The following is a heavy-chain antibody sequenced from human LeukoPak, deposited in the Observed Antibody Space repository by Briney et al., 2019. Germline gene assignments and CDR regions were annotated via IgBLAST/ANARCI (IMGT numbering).Heavy chain of an antibody. CDR2: IRYDGIIK. D-gene: IGHD6-13*01. V-gene: IGHV3-30*02. J-gene: IGHJ6*03. CDR1: GFTFSSYG. Sequence: GGSLRLSCAAPGFTFSSYGMPWGRQAPGKGLERVAFIRYDGIIKYYADSVKGRFTIPRRNSKNTLYLQMNRLRAEDTAVYYCAKWYSSSWYVGYYYMDVWGKGTTVTISS. CDR3: AKWYSSSWYVGYYYMDV.